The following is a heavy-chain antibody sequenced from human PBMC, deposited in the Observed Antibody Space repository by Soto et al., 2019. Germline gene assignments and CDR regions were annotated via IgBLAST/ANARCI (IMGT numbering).Heavy chain of an antibody. D-gene: IGHD6-19*01. CDR2: ISGSGGTT. Sequence: EVQLLESGGGLVQPGGSLRLSCAASGFTFSNYDMSWVRQAPGKGLGWVSDISGSGGTTFYGDCAKGRFTISRDNSKNTLYLQMNSLRAEDTAVYYCAKTWYSSGWYFDYWGQGTLVTVSS. CDR3: AKTWYSSGWYFDY. V-gene: IGHV3-23*01. J-gene: IGHJ4*02. CDR1: GFTFSNYD.